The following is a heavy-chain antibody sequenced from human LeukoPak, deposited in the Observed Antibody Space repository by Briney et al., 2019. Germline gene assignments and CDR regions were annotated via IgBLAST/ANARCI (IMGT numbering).Heavy chain of an antibody. CDR1: GGTFSSYA. CDR2: IIPILGIA. CDR3: ATETDDITIFGVVIIGDY. J-gene: IGHJ4*02. Sequence: GASVKVSCKASGGTFSSYAISWVRQAPGQGLEWMGRIIPILGIANYAQKFQGRVTITADKSTSTAYMELSSLRSEDTAVYYCATETDDITIFGVVIIGDYWGQGTLVTVSS. V-gene: IGHV1-69*04. D-gene: IGHD3-3*01.